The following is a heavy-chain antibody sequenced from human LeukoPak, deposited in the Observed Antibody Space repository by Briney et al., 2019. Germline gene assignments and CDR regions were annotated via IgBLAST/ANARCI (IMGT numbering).Heavy chain of an antibody. J-gene: IGHJ5*02. CDR2: INPSGGST. Sequence: ASVKVSCKASGYTFTSYYMHWVRQAPGQGLEWMGIINPSGGSTSYAQKFQGRVTMTRDMSTSTAYMEPSSLRSEDTAVYYCARSVGPNWFDPWGQGTLVTVSS. V-gene: IGHV1-46*01. CDR3: ARSVGPNWFDP. CDR1: GYTFTSYY.